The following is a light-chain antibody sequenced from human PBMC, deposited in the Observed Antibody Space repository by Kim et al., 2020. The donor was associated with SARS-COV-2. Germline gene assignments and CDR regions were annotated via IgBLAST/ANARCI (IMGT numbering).Light chain of an antibody. CDR3: QQRSNWPPVT. J-gene: IGKJ4*01. V-gene: IGKV3-11*01. CDR2: DAS. Sequence: LSPGERATLSCRASQSVSSYLAWYQQKPGQAPRLLIYDASNRATGIPARFSGSGSGTDFTLTISSLEPEDFAVYNCQQRSNWPPVTFGGGTKLEI. CDR1: QSVSSY.